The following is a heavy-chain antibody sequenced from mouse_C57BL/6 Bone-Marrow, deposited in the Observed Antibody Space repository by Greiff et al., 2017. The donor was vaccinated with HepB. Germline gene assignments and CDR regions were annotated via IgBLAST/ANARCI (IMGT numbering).Heavy chain of an antibody. Sequence: EVKLVESGGGLVKPGGSLKLSCAASGFTFSDYGMHWVRQAPEKGLEWVAYISSGSSTIYYADTVKGRFTISRDNAKNTLFLQMTSLRSEDTAMYYCASPNYYGSTYYYAMDYWGQGTSVTVSS. V-gene: IGHV5-17*01. J-gene: IGHJ4*01. CDR1: GFTFSDYG. D-gene: IGHD1-1*01. CDR2: ISSGSSTI. CDR3: ASPNYYGSTYYYAMDY.